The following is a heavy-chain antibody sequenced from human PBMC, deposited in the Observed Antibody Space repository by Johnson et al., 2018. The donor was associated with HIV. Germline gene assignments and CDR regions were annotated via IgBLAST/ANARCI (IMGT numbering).Heavy chain of an antibody. D-gene: IGHD1-26*01. V-gene: IGHV3-30*18. CDR1: GFTFSSYG. CDR2: ISYDGSNK. J-gene: IGHJ3*01. CDR3: AKDMYSGSYRGDAFDF. Sequence: VQLVESGGGVVQPGRSLRLSCAASGFTFSSYGMHWVRQAPGKGLEWVAVISYDGSNKYYADSVKGRFTISRDNSKNTLYLQMNSLRAEDTAVYYCAKDMYSGSYRGDAFDFWGQGTMVTVSS.